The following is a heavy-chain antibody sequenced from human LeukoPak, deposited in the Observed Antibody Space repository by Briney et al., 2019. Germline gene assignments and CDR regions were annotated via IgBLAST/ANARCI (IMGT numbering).Heavy chain of an antibody. CDR2: IIPIFGTA. CDR3: ARGFRSRRGYSYGSHYYYGMDV. Sequence: ASVKVSCKASGYTFTSYGISWVRQAPGQGLEWMGGIIPIFGTANYAQKFQGRVTITADKSTSTAYMELSSLRSEDTAVYYCARGFRSRRGYSYGSHYYYGMDVWGKGTTVTVSS. D-gene: IGHD5-18*01. CDR1: GYTFTSYG. V-gene: IGHV1-69*06. J-gene: IGHJ6*04.